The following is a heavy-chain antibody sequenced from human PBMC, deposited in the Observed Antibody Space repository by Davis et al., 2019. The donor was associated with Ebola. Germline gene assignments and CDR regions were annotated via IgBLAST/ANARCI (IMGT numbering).Heavy chain of an antibody. Sequence: PGGSLRLSCGASGFTFSRHSMNWVRQAPGKGLEWIAFISSGCHDTYYADSVRGRFTISRDNDKNLLYLQLNSLRDEDTALYYCAKDAEDGSGNWFFDFRGRGALVTVSS. CDR1: GFTFSRHS. CDR2: ISSGCHDT. V-gene: IGHV3-48*02. J-gene: IGHJ2*01. D-gene: IGHD5-24*01. CDR3: AKDAEDGSGNWFFDF.